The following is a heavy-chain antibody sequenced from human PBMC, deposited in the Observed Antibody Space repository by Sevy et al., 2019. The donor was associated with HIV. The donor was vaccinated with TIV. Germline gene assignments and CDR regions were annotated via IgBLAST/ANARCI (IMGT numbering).Heavy chain of an antibody. CDR2: SRNKANSHTT. D-gene: IGHD2-2*01. CDR3: VRELTDNVVVAAAIGSRGSKDDYYYYMDD. CDR1: GFIFSDHH. Sequence: GGSLRLSCAASGFIFSDHHMDWVRQAPGKGLEWVGRSRNKANSHTTDYGATVEGRVTSSRDDSMNSLDLQMDSLKTSDTAVYFCVRELTDNVVVAAAIGSRGSKDDYYYYMDDWGQGTTVTVSS. V-gene: IGHV3-72*01. J-gene: IGHJ6*03.